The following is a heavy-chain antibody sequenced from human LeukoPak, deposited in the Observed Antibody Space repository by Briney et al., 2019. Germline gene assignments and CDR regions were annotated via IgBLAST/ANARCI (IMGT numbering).Heavy chain of an antibody. CDR2: ISYDGTTK. Sequence: PGGSLRLSCVVSGFNLSSDVMHWVRQAPGKGLEWVAVISYDGTTKYYADSVKGRFTISRDIPKNTLDLQMNSVRAEDTAVYYCARDGRSDSGSPSYFFDFWGRGTLVTVSS. CDR1: GFNLSSDV. CDR3: ARDGRSDSGSPSYFFDF. J-gene: IGHJ4*02. V-gene: IGHV3-30*04. D-gene: IGHD3-10*01.